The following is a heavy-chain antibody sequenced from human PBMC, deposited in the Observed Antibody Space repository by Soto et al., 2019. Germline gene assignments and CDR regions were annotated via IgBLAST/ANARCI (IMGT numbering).Heavy chain of an antibody. D-gene: IGHD6-19*01. CDR1: GGSVSSGSYY. J-gene: IGHJ4*02. V-gene: IGHV4-61*01. Sequence: SETLSLTCTVSGGSVSSGSYYWSWIRQPPGKGLEWIGYIYYSGSTNYNPSLKSRVTISVDTSKNQFSLKLSSVTAADTAVYYCARDLAVAGLRRFDYWGQGTLVTAPQ. CDR2: IYYSGST. CDR3: ARDLAVAGLRRFDY.